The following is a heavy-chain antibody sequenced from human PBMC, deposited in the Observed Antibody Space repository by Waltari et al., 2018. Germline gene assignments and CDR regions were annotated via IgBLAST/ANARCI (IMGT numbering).Heavy chain of an antibody. J-gene: IGHJ4*02. Sequence: EVQLLVSGGGLVQPGGSLRLSCPVSGFPFSNYAMAWVRQAPGKGLEFVSSISGSGVTTYYADTVKGRLTISRDNSKNTMYLQMNSLRAEDTAVYYCGAQWEQYDYWGQGTLVSVSS. D-gene: IGHD1-26*01. CDR1: GFPFSNYA. V-gene: IGHV3-23*01. CDR3: GAQWEQYDY. CDR2: ISGSGVTT.